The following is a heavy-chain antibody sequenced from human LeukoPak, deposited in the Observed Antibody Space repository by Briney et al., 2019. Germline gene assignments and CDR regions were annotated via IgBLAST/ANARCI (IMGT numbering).Heavy chain of an antibody. Sequence: NPSETLSLTCTVSGGSISSSSYYWGWIRQPPGKGLEWIGSIYYSGSTYYNPSLKSRVTISVDTSKNQFSLKLSSVTAADTAVYYCARVVGGLSDYWGQGTLVTVSS. CDR3: ARVVGGLSDY. CDR2: IYYSGST. J-gene: IGHJ4*02. V-gene: IGHV4-39*07. CDR1: GGSISSSSYY. D-gene: IGHD2-2*01.